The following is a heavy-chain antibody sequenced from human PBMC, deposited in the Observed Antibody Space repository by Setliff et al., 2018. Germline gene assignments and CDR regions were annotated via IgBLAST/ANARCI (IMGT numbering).Heavy chain of an antibody. J-gene: IGHJ6*01. CDR1: GYTFSNYG. Sequence: ASVKVSCKASGYTFSNYGITWVRQAPGQGLEWMGWISADNGHTNIVKNFQGRVTMTTDTTTSTAYMELRSLRFDDTAVYYCARERAYDGLNYYGMDVWGQGTTVTVSS. CDR3: ARERAYDGLNYYGMDV. V-gene: IGHV1-18*01. D-gene: IGHD3-22*01. CDR2: ISADNGHT.